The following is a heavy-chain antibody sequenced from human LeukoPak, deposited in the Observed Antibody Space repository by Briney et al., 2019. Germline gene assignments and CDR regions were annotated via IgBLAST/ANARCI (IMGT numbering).Heavy chain of an antibody. Sequence: SETLSLTCTVSGGSISSYYWSWIRQPAGKGLEWIGRIYASGSINYNPSLKSRVTISVDTSKNQSSLKLSSVTAADTAVYYCARRFIAAAVGDAFDIWGQGTMVTVSS. V-gene: IGHV4-4*07. D-gene: IGHD6-13*01. CDR2: IYASGSI. CDR1: GGSISSYY. J-gene: IGHJ3*02. CDR3: ARRFIAAAVGDAFDI.